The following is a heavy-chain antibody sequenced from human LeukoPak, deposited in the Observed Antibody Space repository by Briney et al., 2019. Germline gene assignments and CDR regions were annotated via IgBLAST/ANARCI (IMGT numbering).Heavy chain of an antibody. J-gene: IGHJ4*02. D-gene: IGHD3-3*02. CDR3: SSLADY. Sequence: PGGSLRLSCAASGFTFSGSAMHWVRRASGKGVEWVGRIRSKANNYATAYAASGEGRFTISRDDSKNTAYLQMNSLKTEDAAVYYCSSLADYWGQGTLVTVSS. V-gene: IGHV3-73*01. CDR2: IRSKANNYAT. CDR1: GFTFSGSA.